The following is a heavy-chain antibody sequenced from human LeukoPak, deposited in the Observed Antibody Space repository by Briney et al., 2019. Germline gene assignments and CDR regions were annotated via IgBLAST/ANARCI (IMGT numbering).Heavy chain of an antibody. CDR2: ISSSGST. CDR3: ARGPYSYDSSGAFDI. Sequence: PSETLSLTCTVSGDSISSGDYYWSWIRQPAGKGLEWIGRISSSGSTNYNPSLKSRVTISVDTSKNQFSLKMSSVTAADTAVYFCARGPYSYDSSGAFDIWGQGTMVSVSS. V-gene: IGHV4-61*02. J-gene: IGHJ3*02. D-gene: IGHD3-22*01. CDR1: GDSISSGDYY.